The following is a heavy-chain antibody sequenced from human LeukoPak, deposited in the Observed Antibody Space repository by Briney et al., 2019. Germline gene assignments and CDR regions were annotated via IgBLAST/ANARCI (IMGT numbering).Heavy chain of an antibody. V-gene: IGHV4-38-2*02. CDR1: GFSISSGHY. CDR2: VYQSGTT. CDR3: ARIFIRNGYSSYFDC. D-gene: IGHD5-18*01. Sequence: SETLSLTCTVSGFSISSGHYWGWVRQPPGAGLEWIGSVYQSGTTYYNPTLKSRVTTSVDMSKNQFSLRLRPVTAADTAVYYCARIFIRNGYSSYFDCWGQGTLVTVSS. J-gene: IGHJ4*02.